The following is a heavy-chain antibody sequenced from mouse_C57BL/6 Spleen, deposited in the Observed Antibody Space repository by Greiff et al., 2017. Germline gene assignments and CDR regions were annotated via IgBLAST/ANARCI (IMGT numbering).Heavy chain of an antibody. Sequence: VQLQQSGPELVKPGASVKIPCKASGYTFTDYNMDWVKQSHGKSLEWIGDINPNNGCTIYNQKFKGKATLTVDKSSSTAYMELRSLTSEDTAVYYCARSDPYYFDYWGQGTTLTVSS. V-gene: IGHV1-18*01. CDR3: ARSDPYYFDY. CDR1: GYTFTDYN. J-gene: IGHJ2*01. CDR2: INPNNGCT.